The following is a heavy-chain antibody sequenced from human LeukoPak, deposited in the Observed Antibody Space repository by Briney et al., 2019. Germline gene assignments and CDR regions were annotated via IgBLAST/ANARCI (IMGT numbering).Heavy chain of an antibody. V-gene: IGHV3-43D*04. CDR1: GFTFDDYA. J-gene: IGHJ4*02. CDR3: AKVRSYDNNGYYDY. CDR2: ISWDGGST. Sequence: QTGGSLRLSCAASGFTFDDYAMHWVRQAPGKGLEWVSLISWDGGSTYYADSVKGRFTISRDNSKNSLYLQMNSLRAEDTALYPCAKVRSYDNNGYYDYWGQGTLVTVSS. D-gene: IGHD3-22*01.